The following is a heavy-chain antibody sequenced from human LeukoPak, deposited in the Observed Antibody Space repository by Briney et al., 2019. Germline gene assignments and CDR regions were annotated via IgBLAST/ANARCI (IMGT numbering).Heavy chain of an antibody. CDR2: IWYDGSNK. Sequence: GGSLRLSCAASGFTFSSYGMHWVRQAPGKGLEWVAVIWYDGSNKYYADSVKGRFTISRGNSKNTLYLQMNSLRAEDTAVYYCARGQHIVVVTAIKPLDYWGQGTLVTVSS. J-gene: IGHJ4*02. CDR3: ARGQHIVVVTAIKPLDY. D-gene: IGHD2-21*02. CDR1: GFTFSSYG. V-gene: IGHV3-33*01.